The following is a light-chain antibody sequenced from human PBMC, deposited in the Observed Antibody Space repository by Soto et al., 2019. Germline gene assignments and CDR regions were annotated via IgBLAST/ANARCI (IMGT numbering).Light chain of an antibody. V-gene: IGLV2-14*01. CDR2: EVS. CDR3: SSYTATNTYV. Sequence: QSVLTQPASVSGSPGQSITISCTGTTSDVGNYNYVSWYQHHPGKAPKLIIYEVSYRSTGASNRFSGTKSGNTASLTISGLQGEYEADYYCSSYTATNTYVFGTGTKFTVL. CDR1: TSDVGNYNY. J-gene: IGLJ1*01.